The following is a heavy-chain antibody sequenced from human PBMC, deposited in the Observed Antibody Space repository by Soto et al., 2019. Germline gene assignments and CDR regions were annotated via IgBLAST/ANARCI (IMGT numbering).Heavy chain of an antibody. Sequence: SETLSLTCIFSNGSLSNSGSYWGWIRQPPGKGLEWIGYIYYSGSPYYNPSLKSRVTISVDTSKNQFSLKLSSVTAADTAVYYCARDSTDDAFDIWGQGTMVTVSS. CDR1: NGSLSNSGSY. V-gene: IGHV4-31*03. CDR2: IYYSGSP. CDR3: ARDSTDDAFDI. J-gene: IGHJ3*02.